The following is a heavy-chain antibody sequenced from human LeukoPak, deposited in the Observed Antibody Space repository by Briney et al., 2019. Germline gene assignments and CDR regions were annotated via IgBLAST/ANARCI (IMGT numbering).Heavy chain of an antibody. J-gene: IGHJ4*02. Sequence: SVKVSCKASGGTFSSYVISWVRQAPGQGLEWMGGIIPIFGAANYAQKFQGRVTITADESTSTAHMELSSLRSEDTAVYYCAGNALGSGCGGWYYWGQGTLVTVSS. CDR2: IIPIFGAA. CDR3: AGNALGSGCGGWYY. V-gene: IGHV1-69*13. CDR1: GGTFSSYV. D-gene: IGHD3-10*01.